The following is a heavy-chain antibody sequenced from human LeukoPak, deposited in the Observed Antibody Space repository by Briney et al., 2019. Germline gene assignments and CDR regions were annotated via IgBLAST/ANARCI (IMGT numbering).Heavy chain of an antibody. Sequence: SETLSLTCAVSGYSISSDYYWGWIRLPPGQGLEWIGTIYHSGSTYYNPSLKSRVTLLVDTSNNHFSLRLSSVTATDTAVYYCARRPYYYYYMDVWGKGTTVTVSS. D-gene: IGHD6-6*01. CDR1: GYSISSDYY. CDR3: ARRPYYYYYMDV. V-gene: IGHV4-38-2*01. CDR2: IYHSGST. J-gene: IGHJ6*03.